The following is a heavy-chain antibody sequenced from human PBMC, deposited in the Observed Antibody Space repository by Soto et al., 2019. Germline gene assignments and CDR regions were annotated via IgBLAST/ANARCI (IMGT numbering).Heavy chain of an antibody. J-gene: IGHJ3*02. CDR1: GFTFSSHW. D-gene: IGHD1-26*01. CDR3: ARGQEGGSYFLAFDI. Sequence: EVQLVESGGGLVQPGGSLRLSCAASGFTFSSHWMHWVRQVPGKGLVWVSRINSDGSTTTYADSVKGRFTISRDNAKNTLYLQMNSLRAEDPAVYSCARGQEGGSYFLAFDIWGQGTMVTVSS. V-gene: IGHV3-74*01. CDR2: INSDGSTT.